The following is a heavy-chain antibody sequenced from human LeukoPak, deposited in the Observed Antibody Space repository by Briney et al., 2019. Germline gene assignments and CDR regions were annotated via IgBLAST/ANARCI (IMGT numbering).Heavy chain of an antibody. J-gene: IGHJ4*02. CDR1: GGSISSSSYY. Sequence: PSETLSLTCTLSGGSISSSSYYWGWIRQPPGKGLEWIGSIYYSGSTYYNPSLKSRVTISVDTSKNQFSLKLSSVTAADTAVYYCASPSDTVSYDLPYFDYWGQGTLVTVSS. D-gene: IGHD3/OR15-3a*01. CDR2: IYYSGST. V-gene: IGHV4-39*01. CDR3: ASPSDTVSYDLPYFDY.